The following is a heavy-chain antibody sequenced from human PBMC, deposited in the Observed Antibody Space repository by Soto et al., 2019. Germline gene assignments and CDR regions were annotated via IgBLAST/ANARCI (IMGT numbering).Heavy chain of an antibody. CDR2: IYHSGST. V-gene: IGHV4-4*02. CDR3: ARRDWSGSTSHFYFDY. J-gene: IGHJ4*02. D-gene: IGHD3-9*01. Sequence: SETLCLTCAVSGCTIISSNWWNWVRHPPGKGMEWIGEIYHSGSTYYKPSLKSRVAMSVDTSKNQFSLKLTSATAADTAVYYCARRDWSGSTSHFYFDYWGQGVLVTVSS. CDR1: GCTIISSNW.